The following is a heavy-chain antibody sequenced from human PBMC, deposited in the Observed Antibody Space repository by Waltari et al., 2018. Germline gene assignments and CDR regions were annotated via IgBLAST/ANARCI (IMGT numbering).Heavy chain of an antibody. CDR2: IIPIFGTA. J-gene: IGHJ5*02. CDR3: ARSGIQLWLMGWFDP. V-gene: IGHV1-69*12. D-gene: IGHD5-18*01. CDR1: GGTVSSYA. Sequence: QVQLVQSGAEVKKPGSSVKVSCQASGGTVSSYAISWVRPAPGQGLEWMGGIIPIFGTANYAQKFQGRVTITADESTSTAYMELSSLRSEDTAVYYCARSGIQLWLMGWFDPWGQGTLVTVSS.